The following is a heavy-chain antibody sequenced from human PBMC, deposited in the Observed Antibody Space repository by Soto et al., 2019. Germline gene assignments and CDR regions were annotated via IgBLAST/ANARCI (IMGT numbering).Heavy chain of an antibody. V-gene: IGHV1-8*01. J-gene: IGHJ4*02. D-gene: IGHD2-2*01. CDR2: MNPNSGNT. CDR1: GYTFTSYD. Sequence: QVQLVQSGAEVKKPGASVKVSCKASGYTFTSYDINWVRQATGQWLEWMGWMNPNSGNTGYAHKFQGRVTMTRNTSISKAYMELSSLRSEDPAVYYCARGRDRSSRAEVYYWGQVTLVTVSS. CDR3: ARGRDRSSRAEVYY.